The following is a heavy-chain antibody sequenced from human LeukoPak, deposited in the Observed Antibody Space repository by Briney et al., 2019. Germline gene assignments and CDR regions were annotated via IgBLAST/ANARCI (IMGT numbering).Heavy chain of an antibody. CDR1: GYTFTSYD. CDR3: ARGMVVVPSAYYYGMDV. J-gene: IGHJ6*02. D-gene: IGHD2-2*01. V-gene: IGHV1-8*01. CDR2: MNPNRGNT. Sequence: ASVKVSCKASGYTFTSYDINWVRQATGQGLEWMGWMNPNRGNTGYAQKFQGRVTMTRNTSISTAYMELSSLRSEDTAVYYCARGMVVVPSAYYYGMDVWGQGTTVTVSS.